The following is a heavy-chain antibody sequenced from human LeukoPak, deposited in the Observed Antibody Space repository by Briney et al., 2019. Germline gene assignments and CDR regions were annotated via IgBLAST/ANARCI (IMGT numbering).Heavy chain of an antibody. J-gene: IGHJ4*02. D-gene: IGHD6-19*01. CDR2: IIPIFGIA. CDR1: GGTFSSYA. Sequence: SVKVSCKASGGTFSSYAISWVRQAPGQGLEWMGGIIPIFGIANYAQKFQGRVTITADKSTSTAYMELSSLRSEDTAVYYCARAPDEGSGWHYFDYWGQGTLVTVSS. CDR3: ARAPDEGSGWHYFDY. V-gene: IGHV1-69*10.